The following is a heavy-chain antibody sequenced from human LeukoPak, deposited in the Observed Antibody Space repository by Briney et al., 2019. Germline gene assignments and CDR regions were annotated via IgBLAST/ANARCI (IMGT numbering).Heavy chain of an antibody. CDR3: ARAKAADSYDF. CDR1: GSSIGRHY. Sequence: SETLSLTCSVSGSSIGRHYWAWIRQPPGKGLEWIGYTHFSGSSNYNPSLKSRATTSLDRAKNQISLPLTSVTAADTAVYFWARAKAADSYDFWGQGTLVTVSS. J-gene: IGHJ4*02. V-gene: IGHV4-59*11. D-gene: IGHD6-13*01. CDR2: THFSGSS.